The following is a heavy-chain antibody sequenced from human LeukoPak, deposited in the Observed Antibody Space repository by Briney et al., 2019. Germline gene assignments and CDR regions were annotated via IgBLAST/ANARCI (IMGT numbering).Heavy chain of an antibody. J-gene: IGHJ4*02. Sequence: PSQTLSLTCTVSGGSISSGGYYWSWIRQHPGKGLEWIGYIYYSGSAYYNPSLKSRVTISVVTSENQFSLKLSSVTAADTAVYYCARVNYGSATKEDYWGQGTLVTVSS. CDR3: ARVNYGSATKEDY. CDR2: IYYSGSA. D-gene: IGHD3-10*01. CDR1: GGSISSGGYY. V-gene: IGHV4-31*03.